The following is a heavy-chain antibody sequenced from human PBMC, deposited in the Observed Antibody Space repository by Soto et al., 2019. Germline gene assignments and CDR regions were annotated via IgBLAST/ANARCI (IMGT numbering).Heavy chain of an antibody. Sequence: EVQLVESGGGLVKPGGSLRLSCAASGFTFSNAWMSWVRQAPGKGLEWVGRIKSKTDGGTTDYAAPVKGRFTISRDDSNNTLYMQMTSLKTEDTAVYYCTTGTYCSGGSCYSVAAFDIWGQVTMVTVSS. V-gene: IGHV3-15*01. CDR3: TTGTYCSGGSCYSVAAFDI. CDR1: GFTFSNAW. CDR2: IKSKTDGGTT. J-gene: IGHJ3*02. D-gene: IGHD2-15*01.